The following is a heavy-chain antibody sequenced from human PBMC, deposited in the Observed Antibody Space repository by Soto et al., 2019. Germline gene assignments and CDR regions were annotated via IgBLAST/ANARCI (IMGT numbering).Heavy chain of an antibody. Sequence: EVQLLESGGGLVQPGGSLRLSCAASGFTFSSYAMSWVRQAPGNGLEWVSAISGSGGSTYYADSAKGRFTISRDNSKNTLYLQMNCLRAEDTAVYYCAKAISIAASATGYWGQGTLVTVSS. CDR1: GFTFSSYA. CDR2: ISGSGGST. D-gene: IGHD6-13*01. V-gene: IGHV3-23*01. J-gene: IGHJ4*02. CDR3: AKAISIAASATGY.